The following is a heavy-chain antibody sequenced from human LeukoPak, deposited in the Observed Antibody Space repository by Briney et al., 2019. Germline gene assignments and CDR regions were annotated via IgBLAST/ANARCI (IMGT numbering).Heavy chain of an antibody. V-gene: IGHV3-23*01. Sequence: PGGSLRLSCVASGFTFSNYAMSWVRQAPGKGLEWVSGISGNGGSTYYADSVKGRLTISRDNSKNTVYLQMNSLRAEDTAVYFCAKVTGGYFDYWGQGTLVTVSS. CDR3: AKVTGGYFDY. D-gene: IGHD2-8*02. CDR2: ISGNGGST. CDR1: GFTFSNYA. J-gene: IGHJ4*02.